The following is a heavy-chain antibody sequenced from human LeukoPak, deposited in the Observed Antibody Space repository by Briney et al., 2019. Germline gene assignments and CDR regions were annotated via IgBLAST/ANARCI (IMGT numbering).Heavy chain of an antibody. V-gene: IGHV4-39*02. CDR3: ARESMVRGGNWFDP. Sequence: SETLSLTCTVSGGSISSYYWGWIRQPPGKGLEWIGSIYYSGSTYYNPSLKSRVTISVDTSKNQFSLKLSSVTAADTAVYYCARESMVRGGNWFDPWGQGTLVTVSS. J-gene: IGHJ5*02. CDR1: GGSISSYY. D-gene: IGHD3-10*01. CDR2: IYYSGST.